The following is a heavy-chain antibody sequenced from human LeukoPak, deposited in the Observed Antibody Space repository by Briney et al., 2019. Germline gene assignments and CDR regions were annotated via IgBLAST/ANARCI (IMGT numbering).Heavy chain of an antibody. V-gene: IGHV4-61*02. Sequence: SETLSLTCTVSGGSISSGSYYWSWIPQPAGKGLEWIGRIYTSGSTNYNPSLKSRVPISVDTSKNQFSLKLRYVTAADTAVYYCAAGPITIVRGTPLDRFDPWGQGTLVTVSS. D-gene: IGHD3-10*01. J-gene: IGHJ5*02. CDR1: GGSISSGSYY. CDR3: AAGPITIVRGTPLDRFDP. CDR2: IYTSGST.